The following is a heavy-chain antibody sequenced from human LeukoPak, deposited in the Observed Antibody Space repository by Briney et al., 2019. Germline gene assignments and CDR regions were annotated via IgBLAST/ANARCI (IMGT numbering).Heavy chain of an antibody. CDR2: IWHDGSNK. Sequence: GGSLRLSCAASGFTFSSYGMHWVRQAPGKGLEWVAVIWHDGSNKYYADSVKGRFTISRDNSKNTLYLQMNSLRAEDTAVCYCARDYGLAVAGREYTWFDPWGQGTRVTVSS. D-gene: IGHD6-19*01. V-gene: IGHV3-33*01. CDR1: GFTFSSYG. CDR3: ARDYGLAVAGREYTWFDP. J-gene: IGHJ5*02.